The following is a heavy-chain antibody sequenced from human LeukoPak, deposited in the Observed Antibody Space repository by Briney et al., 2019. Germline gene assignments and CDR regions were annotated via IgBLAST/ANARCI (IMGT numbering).Heavy chain of an antibody. CDR2: TNPSGGST. Sequence: ASVKVSCKASGYTFTSYYMHWVRQAPGQGLEWMGITNPSGGSTSYAQKFQGRVTMTRDTSTSTVYMELSSLRSEDTAVYYCARLGALVPAAKGWFDPWGQGTLVTVSS. CDR1: GYTFTSYY. V-gene: IGHV1-46*01. CDR3: ARLGALVPAAKGWFDP. D-gene: IGHD2-2*01. J-gene: IGHJ5*02.